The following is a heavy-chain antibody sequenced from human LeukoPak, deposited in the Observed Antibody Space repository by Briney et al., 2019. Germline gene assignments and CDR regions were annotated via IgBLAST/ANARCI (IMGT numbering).Heavy chain of an antibody. V-gene: IGHV4-59*01. CDR3: ARVSDYGDGDY. D-gene: IGHD4-17*01. Sequence: SETLSLTCTVSGGSISRYYWSWIRQPPGKGLEWIGYIYKNGSTNYNPSLKSRPTISVDTSKNQFSLKLSSVTAADTAVYYCARVSDYGDGDYWGQGTLVTVSS. CDR2: IYKNGST. J-gene: IGHJ4*02. CDR1: GGSISRYY.